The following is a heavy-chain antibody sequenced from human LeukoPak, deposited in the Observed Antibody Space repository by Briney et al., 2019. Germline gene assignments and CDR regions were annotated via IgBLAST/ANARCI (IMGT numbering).Heavy chain of an antibody. D-gene: IGHD3-3*01. CDR2: INPNSGGT. Sequence: ASVKVSCKASGYTFTGYYMHWVRQAHGQGLEWMGWINPNSGGTNYAQKFQGRVTMTRDTSISTAYMELSRLRSDDTAVYYCAREPPRITIFGVVNYYFDYWGQGTLVTVSS. V-gene: IGHV1-2*02. CDR1: GYTFTGYY. J-gene: IGHJ4*02. CDR3: AREPPRITIFGVVNYYFDY.